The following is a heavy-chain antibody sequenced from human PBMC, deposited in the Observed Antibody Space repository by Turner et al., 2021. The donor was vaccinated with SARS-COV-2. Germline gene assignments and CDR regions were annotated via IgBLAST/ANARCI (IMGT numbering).Heavy chain of an antibody. D-gene: IGHD3-10*01. CDR1: GYRFNGYY. CDR2: INPNTGAT. CDR3: AKDSGAVDGSFDF. J-gene: IGHJ4*02. Sequence: QVQLVQSGNEVRKPGASVKVSCRASGYRFNGYYIHWVRQAPGQGLEWMGWINPNTGATNYAQKSQGRVTLTRDTSIRTVYMELTRLRADDTAVYYCAKDSGAVDGSFDFWGQGSLVAVSS. V-gene: IGHV1-2*02.